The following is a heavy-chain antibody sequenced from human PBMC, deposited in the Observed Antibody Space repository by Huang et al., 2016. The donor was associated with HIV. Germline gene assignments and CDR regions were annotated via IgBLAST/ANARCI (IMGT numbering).Heavy chain of an antibody. CDR2: VYYSGST. CDR3: ARDGTAHYYYYMDV. J-gene: IGHJ6*03. V-gene: IGHV4-59*11. Sequence: QVQLQESGPGLVKPSETLSLTCTVSGGSISSHYWSWIRQPPGKGLAWIGSVYYSGSTNYNPARKSRVTISVDTSKNQFSLKLSSVTAADTAVYYCARDGTAHYYYYMDVWGKGTTVTVSS. CDR1: GGSISSHY.